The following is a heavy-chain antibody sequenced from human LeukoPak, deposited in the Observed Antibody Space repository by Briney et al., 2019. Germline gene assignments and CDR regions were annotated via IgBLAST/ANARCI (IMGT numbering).Heavy chain of an antibody. CDR1: GGSISSSSYY. CDR2: IYYSGST. J-gene: IGHJ4*02. Sequence: PSETLSLTCTVSGGSISSSSYYWGWIRQPPGKGLEWIGSIYYSGSTYYNPSLKSRATISVDTSMNQFSLKLSSVTAADTAVYYCARTSPMTTVTTNDYWSQRTPVTVSS. CDR3: ARTSPMTTVTTNDY. V-gene: IGHV4-39*01. D-gene: IGHD4-17*01.